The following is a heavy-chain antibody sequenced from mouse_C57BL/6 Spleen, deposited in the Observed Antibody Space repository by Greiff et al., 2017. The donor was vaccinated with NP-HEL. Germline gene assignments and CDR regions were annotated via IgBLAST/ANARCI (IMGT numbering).Heavy chain of an antibody. CDR2: IYPGSGST. D-gene: IGHD3-2*02. Sequence: VQLQQSGAELVKPGASVKMSCKASGYTFTSYWITWVKQRPGQGLEWIGDIYPGSGSTNYNEKFKSKATLTVDTSSSTAYMQLSSLTSEDSAVYYCARGSSGSQRGFAYWGQGTLVTVSA. CDR1: GYTFTSYW. CDR3: ARGSSGSQRGFAY. J-gene: IGHJ3*01. V-gene: IGHV1-55*01.